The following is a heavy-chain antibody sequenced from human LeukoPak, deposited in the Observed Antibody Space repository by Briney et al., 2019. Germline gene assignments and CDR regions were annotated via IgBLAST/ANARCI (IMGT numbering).Heavy chain of an antibody. CDR3: ARHFPEAQAAAGTWVFDY. D-gene: IGHD6-13*01. CDR1: GGSISSSSYY. J-gene: IGHJ4*02. Sequence: PSETLSLTCTVSGGSISSSSYYWGWIRQPPGKGLEWIVSIYYSGSTYYHPSLKSRVPISVDTSKNQFSLKLSSVTAADTAVYYCARHFPEAQAAAGTWVFDYWGQGTLVTVSS. V-gene: IGHV4-39*01. CDR2: IYYSGST.